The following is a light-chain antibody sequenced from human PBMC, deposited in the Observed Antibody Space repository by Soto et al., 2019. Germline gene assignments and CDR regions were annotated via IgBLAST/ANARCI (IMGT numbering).Light chain of an antibody. CDR3: SSYTTSYFYV. CDR1: GRDIGAYDY. CDR2: GVK. J-gene: IGLJ1*01. V-gene: IGLV2-14*01. Sequence: SVLTQPASVSGSPGQSITISCTGSGRDIGAYDYVSWYQQHPGKAPKLIIYGVKNRPSGVSNRFSASKSAFTASLTISGLQTEDEADYYCSSYTTSYFYVFGPGTKLTVL.